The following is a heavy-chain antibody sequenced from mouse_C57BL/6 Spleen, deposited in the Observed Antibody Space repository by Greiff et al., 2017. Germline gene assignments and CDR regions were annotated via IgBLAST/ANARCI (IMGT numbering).Heavy chain of an antibody. CDR1: GYSFTDYN. D-gene: IGHD2-4*01. V-gene: IGHV1-39*01. Sequence: EVQLQQSGPELVKPGASVKISCKASGYSFTDYNMNWVKKSNGKSLEWIGVINPNYGTTSYNQNFKGKATLTVDQSSSTAYMQLNSLTSEDSAVYYCARRGNYDYDPFAYWGKGTLVTVSA. CDR3: ARRGNYDYDPFAY. J-gene: IGHJ3*01. CDR2: INPNYGTT.